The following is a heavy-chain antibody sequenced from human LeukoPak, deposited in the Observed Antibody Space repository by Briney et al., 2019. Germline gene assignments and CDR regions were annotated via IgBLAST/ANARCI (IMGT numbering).Heavy chain of an antibody. J-gene: IGHJ4*02. Sequence: SETLSLTCGVSGGSVINTNWWTWVRQPPGKGLEWIGEVHLDGRTIYNPSLESRLTMSVDVSENQVSLKLTSVTAADTAVYYCAREGGFYRPLDYSGQGTLVTVSS. V-gene: IGHV4-4*02. CDR1: GGSVINTNW. D-gene: IGHD3-3*01. CDR2: VHLDGRT. CDR3: AREGGFYRPLDY.